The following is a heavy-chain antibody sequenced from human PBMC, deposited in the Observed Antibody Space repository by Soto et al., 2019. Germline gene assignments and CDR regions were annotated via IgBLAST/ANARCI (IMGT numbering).Heavy chain of an antibody. V-gene: IGHV1-69*01. CDR3: ARRSYSSGYYMNYYYYGMDV. Sequence: QVQLVQSGAEVKKPGSSVKVSCKASGGTFSSYAISWVRQAPGQGLEWMGGIIPIFGTANYAQKFQGRVTITADEATSTAYMELSSLRSEDTAVYYCARRSYSSGYYMNYYYYGMDVWGQGTTVTVSS. D-gene: IGHD3-22*01. CDR2: IIPIFGTA. J-gene: IGHJ6*02. CDR1: GGTFSSYA.